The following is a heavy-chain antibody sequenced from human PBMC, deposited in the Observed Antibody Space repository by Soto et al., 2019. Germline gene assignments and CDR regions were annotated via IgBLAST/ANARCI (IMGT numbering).Heavy chain of an antibody. Sequence: SETLSLTCTVSGGSISSSSHCRGWIRQPPGKGLEWIGYIYNSGSTNYNPSLKSRVSISVDTSKNQFSLKLNSVTAADTAVYYCASAKYGGNSPPYYYFDYWGQGTLVTVSS. D-gene: IGHD2-21*02. CDR3: ASAKYGGNSPPYYYFDY. CDR1: GGSISSSSHC. J-gene: IGHJ4*02. CDR2: IYNSGST. V-gene: IGHV4-61*05.